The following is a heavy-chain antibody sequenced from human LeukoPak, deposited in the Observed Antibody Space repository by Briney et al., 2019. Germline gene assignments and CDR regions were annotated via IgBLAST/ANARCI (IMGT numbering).Heavy chain of an antibody. V-gene: IGHV3-74*01. J-gene: IGHJ4*02. Sequence: PGGSLRLSCAASGFTFSDYWIHWVRQAPGKGLVWVSLIHSDGGTTNYADSVKGRFTMSRDNAKNMVYLQVNSLRVEDTAVYYCARDIYSIAEWGQGTLVTVSS. CDR1: GFTFSDYW. CDR3: ARDIYSIAE. D-gene: IGHD3-3*02. CDR2: IHSDGGTT.